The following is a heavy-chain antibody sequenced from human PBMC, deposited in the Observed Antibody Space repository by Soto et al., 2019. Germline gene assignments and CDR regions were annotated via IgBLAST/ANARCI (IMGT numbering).Heavy chain of an antibody. CDR3: ARGSVATIEYYYDYYYGMDV. V-gene: IGHV1-69*06. D-gene: IGHD5-12*01. Sequence: SVTVSCKASGGTFSSYAISWVRKAPGQGLEWMGGIIPIFGTANYAQKFQGRVTITADKSTSTAYMELSSLRSEDTAVYYCARGSVATIEYYYDYYYGMDVCGQGTMVTVSS. CDR1: GGTFSSYA. CDR2: IIPIFGTA. J-gene: IGHJ6*02.